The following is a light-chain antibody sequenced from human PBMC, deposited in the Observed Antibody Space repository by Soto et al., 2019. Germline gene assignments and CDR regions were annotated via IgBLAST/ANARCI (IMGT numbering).Light chain of an antibody. J-gene: IGKJ4*01. V-gene: IGKV1D-13*01. CDR3: PQFNNYPPT. Sequence: AIQLTQSPSSLSASVGDRVTITCRASQGISSALAWYQQKPGKAPKLLIYDASSLESGVPSRFSGSGSGTDFTLTITSLQPKDFATYYCPQFNNYPPTFGGGTKVEIK. CDR1: QGISSA. CDR2: DAS.